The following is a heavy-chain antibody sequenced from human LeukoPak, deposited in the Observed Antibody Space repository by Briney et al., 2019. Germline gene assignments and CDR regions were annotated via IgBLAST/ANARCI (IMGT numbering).Heavy chain of an antibody. J-gene: IGHJ4*02. CDR3: ATGNTPLD. CDR1: GYTFTSYD. Sequence: ASVKVSCKASGYTFTSYDINWVRQATGQGLEWMGWMNPNSGNTGYAQKFQGRVTMTRNTTINTTYMELGSLRSEDTAVYFCATGNTPLDWGQGTLVTVSS. CDR2: MNPNSGNT. D-gene: IGHD1/OR15-1a*01. V-gene: IGHV1-8*01.